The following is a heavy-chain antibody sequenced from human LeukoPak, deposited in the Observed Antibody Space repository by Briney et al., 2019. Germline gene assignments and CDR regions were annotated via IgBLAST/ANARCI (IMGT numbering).Heavy chain of an antibody. CDR1: GGSISSSSYY. CDR3: ASTPYSSGWYAYFQH. V-gene: IGHV4-39*01. Sequence: PSETLSLTCTVSGGSISSSSYYWGWVRQPPGKGLGWIGSIYYSGGTYYNPSLKSRVIISVDTSKNQFSLILSSVTATDTAVYYCASTPYSSGWYAYFQHWGQGSLVTVSS. CDR2: IYYSGGT. J-gene: IGHJ1*01. D-gene: IGHD6-19*01.